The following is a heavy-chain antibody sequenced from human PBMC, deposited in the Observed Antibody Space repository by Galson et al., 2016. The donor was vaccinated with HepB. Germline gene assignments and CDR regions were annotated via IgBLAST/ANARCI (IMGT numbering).Heavy chain of an antibody. CDR2: ITGRGDSA. Sequence: SLRLSCAASGFIFSNYAMSWVRQAPGKGLEWVSTITGRGDSAYCADSVKGRFTISRDNSQNTLFLQMNSLRAEDTAIYYCAKHAEPYYYYAMDVWGQGTTVTVSS. CDR1: GFIFSNYA. CDR3: AKHAEPYYYYAMDV. V-gene: IGHV3-23*01. J-gene: IGHJ6*02. D-gene: IGHD1-14*01.